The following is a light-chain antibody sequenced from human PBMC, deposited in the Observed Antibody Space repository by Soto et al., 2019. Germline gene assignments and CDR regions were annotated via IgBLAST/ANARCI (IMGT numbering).Light chain of an antibody. CDR1: QSISSW. CDR3: LQHNSYPRT. CDR2: DAS. V-gene: IGKV1-5*01. Sequence: DIQMTPYPSTLSASVGDRVTLTCRASQSISSWLAWYQQKPGKAPKLLIYDASSLQSGVPSRFSGSGSGTEFTLTVSSLQPDDFATYYCLQHNSYPRTFGQGTKVDIK. J-gene: IGKJ1*01.